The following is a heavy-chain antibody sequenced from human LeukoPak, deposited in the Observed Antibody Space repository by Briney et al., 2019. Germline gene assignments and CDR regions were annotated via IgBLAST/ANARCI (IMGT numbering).Heavy chain of an antibody. CDR1: GGSISSSSYC. CDR3: ARHGSYRDY. V-gene: IGHV4-39*01. CDR2: IYYSGST. D-gene: IGHD2-2*03. J-gene: IGHJ4*02. Sequence: PSETLSLTCTVSGGSISSSSYCWGWIRQPPGKGLEWIGSIYYSGSTYYNPSLKSRVTISVDTSKNQFSLKLSSVTAADTAVYYCARHGSYRDYWGQGTLVTVSS.